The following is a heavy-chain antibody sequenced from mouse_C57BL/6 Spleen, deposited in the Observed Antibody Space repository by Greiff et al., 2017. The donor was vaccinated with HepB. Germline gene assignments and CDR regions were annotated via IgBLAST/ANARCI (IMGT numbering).Heavy chain of an antibody. D-gene: IGHD1-1*01. CDR3: ARAVVDYFDY. CDR1: GFTFSDYG. V-gene: IGHV5-17*01. CDR2: ISSGSSTI. Sequence: EVKLMESGGGLVKPGGSLKLSCAASGFTFSDYGMHWVRQAPEKGLEWVAYISSGSSTIYYADTVKGRFTISRDNAKNTLFLQMTSLRSEDTAMYYCARAVVDYFDYWAQGTTLTVSS. J-gene: IGHJ2*01.